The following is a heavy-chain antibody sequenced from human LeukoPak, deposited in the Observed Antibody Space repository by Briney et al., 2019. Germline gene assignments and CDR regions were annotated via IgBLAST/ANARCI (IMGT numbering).Heavy chain of an antibody. J-gene: IGHJ3*02. Sequence: SETLSLTCTVSTGSISSTTYYWGWIRQPPGKGLEWIGNIYYNGNTYYNPSLKSRVTISVDTSKNQFSLKLSSVTAADTAVYYCARREGNDFWSSLRYAFDIWGQGTMVTVSS. V-gene: IGHV4-39*01. D-gene: IGHD3-3*01. CDR3: ARREGNDFWSSLRYAFDI. CDR2: IYYNGNT. CDR1: TGSISSTTYY.